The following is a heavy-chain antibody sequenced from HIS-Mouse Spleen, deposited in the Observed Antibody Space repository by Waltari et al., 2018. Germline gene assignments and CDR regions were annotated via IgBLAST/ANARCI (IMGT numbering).Heavy chain of an antibody. CDR2: IYTSGST. CDR1: GGSISSYY. J-gene: IGHJ3*02. Sequence: QVQLQESGPGLVKPSETLSLTCTVSGGSISSYYWSWIRQPAGKRLEWLGRIYTSGSTHYNPSLKSRVTMSVDTSKNQFSLKLSSVTAADTAVYYCARDFHDFWSGYYGGDKKHDAFDIWGQGTMVTVSS. CDR3: ARDFHDFWSGYYGGDKKHDAFDI. V-gene: IGHV4-4*07. D-gene: IGHD3-3*01.